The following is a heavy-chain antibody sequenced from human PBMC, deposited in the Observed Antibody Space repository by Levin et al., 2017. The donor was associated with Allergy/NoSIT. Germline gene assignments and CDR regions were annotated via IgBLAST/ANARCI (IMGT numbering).Heavy chain of an antibody. CDR3: ARASMVRGVIIPN. V-gene: IGHV1-69*06. Sequence: SVKVSCKASGGTFSSYAISWVRQAPGQGLEWMGGIIPIFGTANYAQKFQGRVTITADKSTSTAYMELSSLRSEDTAVYYCARASMVRGVIIPNWGQGTLVTVSS. CDR2: IIPIFGTA. CDR1: GGTFSSYA. J-gene: IGHJ4*02. D-gene: IGHD3-10*01.